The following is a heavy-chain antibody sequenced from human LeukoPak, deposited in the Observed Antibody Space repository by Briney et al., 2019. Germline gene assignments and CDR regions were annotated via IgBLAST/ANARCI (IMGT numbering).Heavy chain of an antibody. CDR2: IYYSGST. J-gene: IGHJ4*02. V-gene: IGHV4-59*01. CDR1: GGSISSYY. D-gene: IGHD3-22*01. CDR3: ARAGYYDSSGYYSESSPFDY. Sequence: PSETLSLTCTVSGGSISSYYWSWIRQPPGKGLEWIGYIYYSGSTNYNPSLKSRVTISVDTSKNQFSLKLSSVTAADTAVYYCARAGYYDSSGYYSESSPFDYWGQGTLVTVSS.